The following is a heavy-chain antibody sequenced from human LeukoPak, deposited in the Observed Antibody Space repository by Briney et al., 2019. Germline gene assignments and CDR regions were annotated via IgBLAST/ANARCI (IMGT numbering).Heavy chain of an antibody. Sequence: PGRSLRLSCAASGFTFSSYGMHWVRQAPGKGLEWVAVISYDGSNKYYADSVKGRFTISRDNSKNTLYLQMNSLRAEDTAVYYCAKVSSHWGQGTLVTVSS. V-gene: IGHV3-30*18. CDR1: GFTFSSYG. J-gene: IGHJ4*02. CDR3: AKVSSH. CDR2: ISYDGSNK. D-gene: IGHD3-10*01.